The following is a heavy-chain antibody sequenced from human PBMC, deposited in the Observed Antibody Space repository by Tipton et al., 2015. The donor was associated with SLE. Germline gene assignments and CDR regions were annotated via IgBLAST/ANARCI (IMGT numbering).Heavy chain of an antibody. Sequence: TLSLTCTVSGGSISSYYWSWIRQPPGKGLEWIGYIYYSGSTNYNPSLKSRVTISVDTSKNQFSLKLSSVTAADTAVYYCARARIQPWWGYFDYWGQGTLVTVSS. CDR1: GGSISSYY. J-gene: IGHJ4*02. CDR2: IYYSGST. V-gene: IGHV4-59*08. D-gene: IGHD5-18*01. CDR3: ARARIQPWWGYFDY.